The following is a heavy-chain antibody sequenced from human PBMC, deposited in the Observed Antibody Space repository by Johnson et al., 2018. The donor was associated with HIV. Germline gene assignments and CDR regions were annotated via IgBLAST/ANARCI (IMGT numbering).Heavy chain of an antibody. Sequence: QMQLVESGGGVVQPGRSLRLSCAASGFTFSSYAMHWVRQAPGKGLEWVAVISYDGSNKYYADSVKGRFTISRDNSKNTLYLQMNSLRAEDTAVYYCARVDRSWAFDIWGQGTMVTVSS. V-gene: IGHV3-30-3*01. J-gene: IGHJ3*02. D-gene: IGHD3-16*02. CDR3: ARVDRSWAFDI. CDR1: GFTFSSYA. CDR2: ISYDGSNK.